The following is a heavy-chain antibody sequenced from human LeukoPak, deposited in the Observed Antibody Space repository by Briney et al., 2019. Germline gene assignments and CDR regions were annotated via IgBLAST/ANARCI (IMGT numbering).Heavy chain of an antibody. J-gene: IGHJ6*03. V-gene: IGHV1-8*01. CDR2: MNPNSGNT. Sequence: ASVKVSCKASGYTFTSYDINWVRQATGQGLEWMGWMNPNSGNTGYAQKFQGRVTMTRNTSISTAYMELSSLRSEDTAVYYCARFSSSSWYWEYYYYVDVWGKGTTVTISS. D-gene: IGHD6-13*01. CDR3: ARFSSSSWYWEYYYYVDV. CDR1: GYTFTSYD.